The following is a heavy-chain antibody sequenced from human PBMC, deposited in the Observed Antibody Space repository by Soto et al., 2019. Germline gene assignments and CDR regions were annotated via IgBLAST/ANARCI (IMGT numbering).Heavy chain of an antibody. Sequence: PGESLKISCKGSGYSFTSDLIGWVRQMPGKGLEWMGIIYPGDSDTRYSPSFQGQVTISADKSISTAYLQWSSLKASDTAMYYCAGGGVRGVITRTRDYYGMDVWGQGTTVTVSS. D-gene: IGHD3-10*01. CDR2: IYPGDSDT. V-gene: IGHV5-51*01. J-gene: IGHJ6*02. CDR3: AGGGVRGVITRTRDYYGMDV. CDR1: GYSFTSDL.